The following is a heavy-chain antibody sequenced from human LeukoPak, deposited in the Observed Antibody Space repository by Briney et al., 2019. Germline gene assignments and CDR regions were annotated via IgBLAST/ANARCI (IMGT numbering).Heavy chain of an antibody. CDR1: GFTFSDYF. CDR2: IGSSGTNR. Sequence: GGSLRLSCAASGFTFSDYFMSWIRQAPGKGLEWVSNIGSSGTNRYYADSVKGRFSISRDNAKSPLYLQMNSLRVEDTAVYYCALLAVASDFDYWGQGALVTVSS. J-gene: IGHJ4*02. D-gene: IGHD6-19*01. CDR3: ALLAVASDFDY. V-gene: IGHV3-11*04.